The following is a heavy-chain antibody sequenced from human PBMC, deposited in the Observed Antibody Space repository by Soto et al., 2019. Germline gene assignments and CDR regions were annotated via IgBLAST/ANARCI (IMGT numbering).Heavy chain of an antibody. J-gene: IGHJ4*02. CDR3: ARTQVRYSSSSYYFDY. CDR2: IYYSGST. V-gene: IGHV4-59*01. CDR1: GGSISSYY. D-gene: IGHD6-13*01. Sequence: LETLSLTCTVSGGSISSYYWSWIRQPPGKGLEWIGYIYYSGSTNYNPSLKSRVTISVDTSKNQFSLKLSSVTAADTAVYYCARTQVRYSSSSYYFDYWGQGTLVTVSS.